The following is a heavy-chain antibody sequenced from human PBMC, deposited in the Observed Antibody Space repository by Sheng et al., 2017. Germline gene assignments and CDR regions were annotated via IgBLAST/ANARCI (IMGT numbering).Heavy chain of an antibody. Sequence: QLQLQESGPGLVKPSETLSLTCTVSGGSTSRTNYYWGWIRQSPVKGLEWIGSIYYGGSTYYNPSLKSRVTISLDTSKNQFSLKLSSVTAADTAVYYCAGFDWSTAFGYWGQGTLVTVSS. D-gene: IGHD3-9*01. J-gene: IGHJ4*02. V-gene: IGHV4-39*07. CDR3: AGFDWSTAFGY. CDR1: GGSTSRTNYY. CDR2: IYYGGST.